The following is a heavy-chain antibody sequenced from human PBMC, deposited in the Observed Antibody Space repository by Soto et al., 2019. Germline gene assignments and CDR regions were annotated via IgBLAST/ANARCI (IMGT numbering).Heavy chain of an antibody. D-gene: IGHD5-18*01. Sequence: ESQRISCKVSGYSLTSYGISWVRQMPGKGLEWMGRIDPSDSYTNYSPSFQGHVTISADKSISTAYLQWSSLKASDTAMYYCARHQIQGDYYYYGMDVWGQGTTVTVSS. V-gene: IGHV5-10-1*01. CDR2: IDPSDSYT. CDR1: GYSLTSYG. CDR3: ARHQIQGDYYYYGMDV. J-gene: IGHJ6*02.